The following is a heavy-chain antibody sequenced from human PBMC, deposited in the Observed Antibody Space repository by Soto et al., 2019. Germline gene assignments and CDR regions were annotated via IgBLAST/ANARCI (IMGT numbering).Heavy chain of an antibody. V-gene: IGHV3-23*01. Sequence: GGSLRLSCAASGFTFSSYAMSWVRQAPGKGLEWVSAISGSGGSTYYADSVKGRFTISRDNSKNTLYLQMNSLRAEDTAVYYGAKVLGESTYGGNSEGAFDIWGQGTMVTVSS. CDR2: ISGSGGST. CDR3: AKVLGESTYGGNSEGAFDI. CDR1: GFTFSSYA. D-gene: IGHD4-17*01. J-gene: IGHJ3*02.